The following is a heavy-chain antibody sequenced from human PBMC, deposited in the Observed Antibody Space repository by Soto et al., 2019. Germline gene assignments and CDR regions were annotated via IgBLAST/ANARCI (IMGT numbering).Heavy chain of an antibody. Sequence: ETLSLTCTVSGCSISSINYWWGWIRQAPGKGLEWVSYISSSSSTIYYADSVKGRFTISRDNAKNSLYLQMNSLRDEDTAVYYCARVLDIAAAGIDPLGIFGMDVWGQGTTVTVSS. D-gene: IGHD6-13*01. J-gene: IGHJ6*02. CDR2: ISSSSSTI. CDR3: ARVLDIAAAGIDPLGIFGMDV. CDR1: GCSISSINYW. V-gene: IGHV3-48*02.